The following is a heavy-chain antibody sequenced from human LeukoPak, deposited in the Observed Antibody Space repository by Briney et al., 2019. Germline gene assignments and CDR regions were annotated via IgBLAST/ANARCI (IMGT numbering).Heavy chain of an antibody. CDR3: AKVRASTVTTYPNFDY. Sequence: QSGGSLRLSCTVSGFTLSSYEMTWFRQAPGKGLEWVSSIGYGGADSHYADSVKGRFTISRDNSKNTLYLQMNSLRAEDTAVYYCAKVRASTVTTYPNFDYWGQGTLVTVSS. D-gene: IGHD4-17*01. J-gene: IGHJ4*02. V-gene: IGHV3-23*01. CDR1: GFTLSSYE. CDR2: IGYGGADS.